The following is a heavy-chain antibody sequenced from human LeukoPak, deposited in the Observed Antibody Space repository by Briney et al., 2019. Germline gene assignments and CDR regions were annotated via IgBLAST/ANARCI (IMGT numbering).Heavy chain of an antibody. Sequence: ASVKVSCKASGYSFTGYFIYWVRQAPGQGLQWMGWMNPDSGVTDYAQNFQGRVTMTRDTSISTAYMELSSLRSDDTAVYYCARRNRVGVIPYAFDIWGQGTMVTVSS. CDR1: GYSFTGYF. CDR3: ARRNRVGVIPYAFDI. J-gene: IGHJ3*02. V-gene: IGHV1-2*02. CDR2: MNPDSGVT. D-gene: IGHD3-10*01.